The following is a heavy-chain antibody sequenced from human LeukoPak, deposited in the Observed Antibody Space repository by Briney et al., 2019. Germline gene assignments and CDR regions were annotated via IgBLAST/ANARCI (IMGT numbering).Heavy chain of an antibody. CDR3: ARVDWNDGGPHGHVFDY. CDR2: IYHSGST. D-gene: IGHD1-1*01. J-gene: IGHJ4*02. Sequence: SETLSLTCTVSGGSISSSSYYWGRIRQPPGKGLEWIGSIYHSGSTYYNPSLKSRVTISVDTSKNQFSLKLSSVTAADTAVYYCARVDWNDGGPHGHVFDYWGQGTLVTVSS. V-gene: IGHV4-39*07. CDR1: GGSISSSSYY.